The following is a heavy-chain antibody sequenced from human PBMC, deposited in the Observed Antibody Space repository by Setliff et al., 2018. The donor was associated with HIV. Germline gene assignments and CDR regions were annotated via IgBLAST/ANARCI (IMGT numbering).Heavy chain of an antibody. D-gene: IGHD4-4*01. Sequence: GASVKVSCKASNYTFTNYAITWVRQAPGQRPEWMGWISAYDDDTKYAQKFHNRLSMTADTSTTTAYMDLRGLTSDDTGVYYCARVGLSAVPFPTVYWGQGTLVTVSS. CDR2: ISAYDDDT. J-gene: IGHJ4*02. V-gene: IGHV1-18*01. CDR3: ARVGLSAVPFPTVY. CDR1: NYTFTNYA.